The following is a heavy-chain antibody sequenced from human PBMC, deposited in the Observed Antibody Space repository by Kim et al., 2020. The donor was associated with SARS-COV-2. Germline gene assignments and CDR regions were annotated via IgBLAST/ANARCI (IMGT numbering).Heavy chain of an antibody. V-gene: IGHV3-74*01. D-gene: IGHD1-1*01. J-gene: IGHJ4*02. Sequence: GGSLRLSCTASGFTLSSYWMYWVRQAPGKGLVWVSRINPDASTTTYADSVKGRFTVSRDNAKNTLYLQMNSLRVEDTAMYYCTSTGNSGYWGQGTLVTVSS. CDR1: GFTLSSYW. CDR2: INPDASTT. CDR3: TSTGNSGY.